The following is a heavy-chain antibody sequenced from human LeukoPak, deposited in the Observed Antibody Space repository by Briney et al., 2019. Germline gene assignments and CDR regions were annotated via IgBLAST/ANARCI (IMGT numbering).Heavy chain of an antibody. CDR2: ISGSGGST. J-gene: IGHJ4*02. V-gene: IGHV3-23*01. Sequence: GGSLRLSCAASGFXFNTYAISWVRQAPGKGLEWVSAISGSGGSTYHADSVKGRFTISRDNSKNTLYLQLNSLRAEDTAVYYCAKDTQRDGYNKGLFDYWGQGTLVTVSP. CDR1: GFXFNTYA. D-gene: IGHD5-24*01. CDR3: AKDTQRDGYNKGLFDY.